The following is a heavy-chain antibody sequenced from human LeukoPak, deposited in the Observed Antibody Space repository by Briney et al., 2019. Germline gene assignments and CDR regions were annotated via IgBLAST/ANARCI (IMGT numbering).Heavy chain of an antibody. CDR2: SYTTWRT. J-gene: IGHJ3*02. CDR3: AKILGSGVWYDI. V-gene: IGHV4-4*09. Sequence: SETLSLTCRGSGGSVISYYWSWIRQPPGKGVEWIGYSYTTWRTNYNPSLKSRVTISVDTSKNQFSMKMSSVTAADAAVYYCAKILGSGVWYDIWGQGTMVTVSS. CDR1: GGSVISYY. D-gene: IGHD6-13*01.